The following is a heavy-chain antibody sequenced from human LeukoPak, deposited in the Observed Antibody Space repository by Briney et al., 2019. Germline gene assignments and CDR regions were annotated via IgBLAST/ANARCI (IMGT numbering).Heavy chain of an antibody. CDR1: GGTFSSYA. Sequence: ASVKVSCKASGGTFSSYAISWVRQAPGQGLEWMGGIIPIFGTANYAQKFQGRVTITADESTSTAYMELSSLRSEDTAVYYCASQTGGIVVVPAAIYVYWGQGTLVTVSS. D-gene: IGHD2-2*01. CDR2: IIPIFGTA. CDR3: ASQTGGIVVVPAAIYVY. V-gene: IGHV1-69*13. J-gene: IGHJ4*02.